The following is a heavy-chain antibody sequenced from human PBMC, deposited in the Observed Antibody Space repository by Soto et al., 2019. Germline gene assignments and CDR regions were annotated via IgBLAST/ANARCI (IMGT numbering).Heavy chain of an antibody. CDR2: IYYSGST. CDR1: GGSISSGGYY. CDR3: PRAWGRYQFGELLPCWFDP. J-gene: IGHJ5*02. Sequence: SETLSLTCTVSGGSISSGGYYWSWIRQHPGNGLEWSGYIYYSGSTYYNPSLKSRVTISVDTSKNQFSLKLSSVTAADTAVYSCPRAWGRYQFGELLPCWFDPWGQGTLVTVSS. D-gene: IGHD3-10*01. V-gene: IGHV4-31*03.